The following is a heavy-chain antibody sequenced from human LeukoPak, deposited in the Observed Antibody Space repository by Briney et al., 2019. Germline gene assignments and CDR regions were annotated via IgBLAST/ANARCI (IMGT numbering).Heavy chain of an antibody. D-gene: IGHD5-18*01. Sequence: GGSLRLSCAASGLIFTNHAMSWVRQAPGKGLQWVSFISGGGRTTEYADSVKGRFTISRDNSKNTVSLQMNSLRVEDTAIYYCAKNVMVKRYFDSWGQGTLVTVSS. CDR1: GLIFTNHA. CDR2: ISGGGRTT. CDR3: AKNVMVKRYFDS. V-gene: IGHV3-23*01. J-gene: IGHJ4*02.